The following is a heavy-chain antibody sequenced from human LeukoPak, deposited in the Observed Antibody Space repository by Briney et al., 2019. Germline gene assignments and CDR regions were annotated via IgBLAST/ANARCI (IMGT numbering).Heavy chain of an antibody. CDR2: IYYSGDT. D-gene: IGHD6-13*01. J-gene: IGHJ4*02. CDR3: ARRLARSSTWAHYFDY. V-gene: IGHV4-39*01. CDR1: GGSISNSNCY. Sequence: SETLSLTCTASGGSISNSNCYWAWIRQSPGKGLEWIGGIYYSGDTYYNPSLKSRVTISVDTSKNQFSLRLTSVTAADTAVYYCARRLARSSTWAHYFDYWGQGTLVTVSS.